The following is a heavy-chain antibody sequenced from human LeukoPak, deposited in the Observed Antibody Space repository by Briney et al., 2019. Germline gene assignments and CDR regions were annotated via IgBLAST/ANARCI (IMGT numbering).Heavy chain of an antibody. CDR2: ISYDGSNK. V-gene: IGHV3-30*18. D-gene: IGHD6-19*01. J-gene: IGHJ4*02. CDR3: AKDQAVAGFLDY. CDR1: GFTFSSYG. Sequence: SGGSLRLSCAASGFTFSSYGMHWVRQAPGKGLEWVAVISYDGSNKYYADSVKGRFTISRDNSKNTLYLQMNSLRAEDTAVYYCAKDQAVAGFLDYWGQGTLVTVSS.